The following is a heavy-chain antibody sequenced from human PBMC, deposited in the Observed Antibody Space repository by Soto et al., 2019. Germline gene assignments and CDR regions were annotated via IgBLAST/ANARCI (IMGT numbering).Heavy chain of an antibody. D-gene: IGHD4-17*01. CDR2: ISAYNGNT. CDR3: ARDLHGDPYY. Sequence: QVQLVQSGAEVKKPGASVKVSCKASGYTFTSYGISWVRQAPGQGLEWMGWISAYNGNTNYAQKLQGRVTMTTDTXXXTAXXXLRSLRSDDTAVYYCARDLHGDPYYWGQGTLVTVSS. V-gene: IGHV1-18*01. J-gene: IGHJ4*02. CDR1: GYTFTSYG.